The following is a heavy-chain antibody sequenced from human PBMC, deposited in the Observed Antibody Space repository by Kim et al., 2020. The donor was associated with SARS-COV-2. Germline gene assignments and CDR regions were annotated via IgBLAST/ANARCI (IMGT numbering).Heavy chain of an antibody. Sequence: ADSGKGRFTISRDNSKHTLYLQMNSLRAEDTALYYCAKGDGSATYYGMDVWGQGTTVTVSS. V-gene: IGHV3-23*01. D-gene: IGHD6-19*01. J-gene: IGHJ6*02. CDR3: AKGDGSATYYGMDV.